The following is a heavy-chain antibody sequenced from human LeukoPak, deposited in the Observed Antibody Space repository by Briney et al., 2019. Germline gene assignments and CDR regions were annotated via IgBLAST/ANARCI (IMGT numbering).Heavy chain of an antibody. CDR2: IYYSGNT. Sequence: SETLSLTCTVSGGSVNGYYWSWIRQPPGKGLEWIGYIYYSGNTNYNPSLKSRVTISVDTSKNQFSLRLSSVTAADTAVYYCARSYCGGGSCGAFDIWGQGTMVTVSS. CDR1: GGSVNGYY. J-gene: IGHJ3*02. CDR3: ARSYCGGGSCGAFDI. D-gene: IGHD2-15*01. V-gene: IGHV4-59*02.